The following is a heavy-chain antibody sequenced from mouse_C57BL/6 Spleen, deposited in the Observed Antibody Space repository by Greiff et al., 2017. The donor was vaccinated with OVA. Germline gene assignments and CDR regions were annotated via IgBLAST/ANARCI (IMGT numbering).Heavy chain of an antibody. CDR1: GYTFTSYW. J-gene: IGHJ2*01. Sequence: QVQLQQPGAELVKPGASVKLSCKASGYTFTSYWMHWVKQRPGQGLEWIGMIHPNSGSTNYNEKFKSKATLTVDKSSSTAYMQLSSLTSEDSAVYYCARREGITTEVDFDYWGQGTTLTVSS. D-gene: IGHD1-1*01. V-gene: IGHV1-64*01. CDR3: ARREGITTEVDFDY. CDR2: IHPNSGST.